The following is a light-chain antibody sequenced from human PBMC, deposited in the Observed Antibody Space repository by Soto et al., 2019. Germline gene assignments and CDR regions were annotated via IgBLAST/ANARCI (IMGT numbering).Light chain of an antibody. CDR3: STWDDTLNAVV. J-gene: IGLJ2*01. V-gene: IGLV1-44*01. CDR2: SDI. Sequence: QSVLTQPPSASGTFGQRVTISCSGSSSNIGRNTVNWYQQAPGTAPKVLIYSDIQRPSGVPDRFSGSKSGTSASLAISGLQSEDETDYYCSTWDDTLNAVVFGGGTKLTVL. CDR1: SSNIGRNT.